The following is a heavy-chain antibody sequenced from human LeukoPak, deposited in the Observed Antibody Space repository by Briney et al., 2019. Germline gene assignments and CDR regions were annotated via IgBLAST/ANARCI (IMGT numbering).Heavy chain of an antibody. Sequence: SETLSLTCTVSGDSLINYYWSWIRQPPGKGLEWIGNIYYSGSTNYNPSLKSRVTISVDTSKNQFSLKLSSVTAADTAVYYCASSNCTITSCPENNFDYWGQGTLVTVSS. D-gene: IGHD2-2*01. J-gene: IGHJ4*02. CDR3: ASSNCTITSCPENNFDY. V-gene: IGHV4-59*08. CDR2: IYYSGST. CDR1: GDSLINYY.